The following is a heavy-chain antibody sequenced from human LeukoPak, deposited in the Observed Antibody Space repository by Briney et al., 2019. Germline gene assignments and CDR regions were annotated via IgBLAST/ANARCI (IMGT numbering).Heavy chain of an antibody. V-gene: IGHV3-9*03. CDR3: AKGWAAAGTFIDY. Sequence: PGRSLRLSCAASGFTFDDYAMHWVRQAPGKGLEWVSGISWNSGSIGYADSVKGRFTISRDNAKNSLYLQMNSLRAEDMALYYCAKGWAAAGTFIDYWGHGTLVTVSS. J-gene: IGHJ4*01. CDR2: ISWNSGSI. CDR1: GFTFDDYA. D-gene: IGHD6-13*01.